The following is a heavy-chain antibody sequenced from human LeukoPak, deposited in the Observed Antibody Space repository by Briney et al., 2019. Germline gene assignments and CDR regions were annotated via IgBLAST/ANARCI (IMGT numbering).Heavy chain of an antibody. J-gene: IGHJ6*03. CDR2: INSDGINT. V-gene: IGHV3-74*01. Sequence: PGGSLRLSCAASGFTFSNYWMHWVRQAPGKGLVWVSRINSDGINTSYADSVKGRFSISRDNSKNTLSLQMNSLRAEDTAVYYCVRNPDDPSYFYYMDVWGNGTTVTVSS. CDR3: VRNPDDPSYFYYMDV. CDR1: GFTFSNYW.